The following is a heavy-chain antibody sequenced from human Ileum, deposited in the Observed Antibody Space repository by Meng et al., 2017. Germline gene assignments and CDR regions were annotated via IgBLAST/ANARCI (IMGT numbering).Heavy chain of an antibody. Sequence: DVQLLEPGGGLIQPGGSLRLSCAASGFTFNNSAMSWVRQVPGKGLEWVSAIGGSGTSTYYADSVKGRFTISRDNSKNTVYLDIYSLRVDDAARYFCAREAWMPFWFDPWGLGTLVTVSS. CDR2: IGGSGTST. CDR3: AREAWMPFWFDP. V-gene: IGHV3-23*01. J-gene: IGHJ5*02. CDR1: GFTFNNSA. D-gene: IGHD5-12*01.